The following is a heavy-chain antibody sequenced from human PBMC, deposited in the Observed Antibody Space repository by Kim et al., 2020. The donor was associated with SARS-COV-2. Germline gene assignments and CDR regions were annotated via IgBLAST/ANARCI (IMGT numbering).Heavy chain of an antibody. CDR2: IYSSDNT. J-gene: IGHJ4*02. Sequence: GGSLRLSCAASGINVNRRYMTWVRQAPGKGLEWVSAIYSSDNTYYADSVKGRFTVSRDNSENTLFLQMNSLRAGDTAIYYCATVATYDLVTGYHLSAFDSWGQGTLVTVSS. V-gene: IGHV3-53*01. D-gene: IGHD3-9*01. CDR1: GINVNRRY. CDR3: ATVATYDLVTGYHLSAFDS.